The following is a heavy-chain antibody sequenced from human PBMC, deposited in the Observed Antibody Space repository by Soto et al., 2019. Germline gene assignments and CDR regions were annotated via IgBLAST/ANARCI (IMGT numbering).Heavy chain of an antibody. V-gene: IGHV4-59*01. CDR2: VYYTGTT. Sequence: ASETLSLTCTVSGASISSSYWSWIRQPPGEGLEWIGYVYYTGTTKFNPSLKSRVTMSMDTSKNQFYLNLTSVTAADTAVYYCAREHATTVTTFDYWGQGTLVTVSS. J-gene: IGHJ4*02. CDR3: AREHATTVTTFDY. D-gene: IGHD4-17*01. CDR1: GASISSSY.